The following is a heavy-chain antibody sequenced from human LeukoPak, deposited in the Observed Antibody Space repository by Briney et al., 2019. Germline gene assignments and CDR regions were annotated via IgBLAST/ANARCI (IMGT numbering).Heavy chain of an antibody. CDR2: IYYSGST. Sequence: SETLSLTCTVSGGSISSGDYYWSWIRQPPGKGLEWIGYIYYSGSTYYNPSLKSRVTISVDTSKNQFSLKLSSVTAADTAVYYCARALAYCGGDCYTLFDYWGQGTLVTVSS. D-gene: IGHD2-21*02. J-gene: IGHJ4*02. CDR1: GGSISSGDYY. V-gene: IGHV4-30-4*02. CDR3: ARALAYCGGDCYTLFDY.